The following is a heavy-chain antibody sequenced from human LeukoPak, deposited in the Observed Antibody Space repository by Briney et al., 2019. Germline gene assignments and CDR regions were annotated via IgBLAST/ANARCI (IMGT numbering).Heavy chain of an antibody. V-gene: IGHV1-69*06. CDR2: IIPIFGTA. CDR3: ARVAGSWYMDH. J-gene: IGHJ4*02. Sequence: SVKVSCKASGGTFSSYAISWVRQAPGQGLEWMGGIIPIFGTANYAQKFQGRVTITADKSTSTAYMELSSLRAEDTAVYYCARVAGSWYMDHWGQGTLVTVSS. D-gene: IGHD6-13*01. CDR1: GGTFSSYA.